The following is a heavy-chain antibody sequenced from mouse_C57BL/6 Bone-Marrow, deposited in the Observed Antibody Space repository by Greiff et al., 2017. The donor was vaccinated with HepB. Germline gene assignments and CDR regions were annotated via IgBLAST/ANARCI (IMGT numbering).Heavy chain of an antibody. V-gene: IGHV7-3*01. J-gene: IGHJ2*01. CDR2: IRNKANGYTK. D-gene: IGHD1-1*01. CDR1: GFTFTDYY. CDR3: ERYGYYGSSYYFDY. Sequence: EVMLVESGGGLVQPGGSLSLSCAASGFTFTDYYMSWVSQPPGKALEWLGFIRNKANGYTKEYSASVKDRFTISRDNSQSILYLHMNALRAEDSANYYCERYGYYGSSYYFDYWGQGTTLTVSS.